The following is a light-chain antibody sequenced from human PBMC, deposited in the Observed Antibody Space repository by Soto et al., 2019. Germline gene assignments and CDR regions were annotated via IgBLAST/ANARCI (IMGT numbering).Light chain of an antibody. J-gene: IGLJ1*01. Sequence: QSVLTQPDSVSGSPGQSITISCTGTSSDVGGYNYVSWYQQHPGKAPKFMIYDVSNRPSGVSNRFSGSKSGNTASLTISGLQAEDEADDYCSSYTTGSTRQIVFGTGTKVTVL. CDR2: DVS. CDR3: SSYTTGSTRQIV. V-gene: IGLV2-14*01. CDR1: SSDVGGYNY.